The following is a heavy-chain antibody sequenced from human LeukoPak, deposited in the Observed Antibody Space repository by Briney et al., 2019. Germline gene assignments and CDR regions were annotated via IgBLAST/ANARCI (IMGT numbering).Heavy chain of an antibody. D-gene: IGHD3-9*01. CDR3: ARLTYYDILTGYNFDY. V-gene: IGHV4-59*01. CDR2: IYYSGST. J-gene: IGHJ4*02. CDR1: GGSISSYY. Sequence: PSETLSLTCTVSGGSISSYYWSWIRQPPGKGLEWIGYIYYSGSTNYNPSLKSRVTISVDTSKNQFSLKLSSVTAADTAVYYCARLTYYDILTGYNFDYWGQGTLVTVSS.